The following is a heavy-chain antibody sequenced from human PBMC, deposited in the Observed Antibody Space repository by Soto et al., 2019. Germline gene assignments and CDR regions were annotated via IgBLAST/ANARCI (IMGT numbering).Heavy chain of an antibody. CDR3: ARDQRERETYYDFWSGYGAGYYYYGMDV. Sequence: ASVKVSCKASGYTFTGYYMHWVRQAPGQGLEWMGWINPNSGGTNYAQKFQGWVTMTRDTSISTAYMELSRLRSDDTAVYYCARDQRERETYYDFWSGYGAGYYYYGMDVWGQGTTVTVSS. CDR2: INPNSGGT. V-gene: IGHV1-2*04. D-gene: IGHD3-3*01. CDR1: GYTFTGYY. J-gene: IGHJ6*02.